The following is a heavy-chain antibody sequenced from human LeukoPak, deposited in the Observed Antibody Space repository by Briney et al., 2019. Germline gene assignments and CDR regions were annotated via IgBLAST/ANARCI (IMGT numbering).Heavy chain of an antibody. CDR1: GGSISSGDYY. Sequence: SETLSLTCTVSGGSISSGDYYWSRIRQPPGKGLEWIGYIYYSGSTYYNPSLKSRVTISVDTSKNQLSLKLSSVTAADTAVYYCARAMLSFGGAFDIWGQGTMVTVSS. V-gene: IGHV4-30-4*01. CDR2: IYYSGST. CDR3: ARAMLSFGGAFDI. J-gene: IGHJ3*02. D-gene: IGHD2-15*01.